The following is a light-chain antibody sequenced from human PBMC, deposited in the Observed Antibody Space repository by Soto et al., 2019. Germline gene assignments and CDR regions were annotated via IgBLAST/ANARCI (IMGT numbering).Light chain of an antibody. Sequence: DIQMTQSPDSLSASVGDRVTITCRASQSISTYLHWYQQKPGKAPKLLVHSVSNLQSGVPSRFTGSGSGTDFTLTISSLQPEDFATYFCQQSSSDPFTFGQGTKLEI. CDR3: QQSSSDPFT. J-gene: IGKJ2*01. CDR2: SVS. CDR1: QSISTY. V-gene: IGKV1-39*01.